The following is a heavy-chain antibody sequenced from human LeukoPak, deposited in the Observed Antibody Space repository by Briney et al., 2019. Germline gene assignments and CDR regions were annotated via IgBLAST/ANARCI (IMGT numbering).Heavy chain of an antibody. D-gene: IGHD2-21*02. J-gene: IGHJ3*02. Sequence: PGGSLRLSCAASGFTFSSYGMHWVRQAPGKGLEWVAFIRYDGSNKYYVDSVKGRFTISRDNSKNTVYLQMNSLRAEDTAVYYCTKDLECSGGDRSFSIHAFDIWGQGTMVTVSS. V-gene: IGHV3-30*02. CDR1: GFTFSSYG. CDR2: IRYDGSNK. CDR3: TKDLECSGGDRSFSIHAFDI.